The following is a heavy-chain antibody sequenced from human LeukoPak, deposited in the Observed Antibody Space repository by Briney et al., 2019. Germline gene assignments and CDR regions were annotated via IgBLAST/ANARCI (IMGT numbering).Heavy chain of an antibody. CDR2: IYYSGST. V-gene: IGHV4-59*12. Sequence: SETLSLTCTVSGGSISSYYWSWIRQPPGKGLEWIGYIYYSGSTNYNPSLKSRVTISVDTSKNQFSLKLSSVTAADTAVYYCASNFCNSTSCSPFDYWGQGTLVTVSS. CDR3: ASNFCNSTSCSPFDY. J-gene: IGHJ4*02. CDR1: GGSISSYY. D-gene: IGHD2-2*01.